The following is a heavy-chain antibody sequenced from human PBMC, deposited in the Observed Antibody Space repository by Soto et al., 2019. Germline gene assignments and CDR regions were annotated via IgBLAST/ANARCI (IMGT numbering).Heavy chain of an antibody. D-gene: IGHD3-10*01. CDR2: ISYDGSNK. V-gene: IGHV3-30*18. CDR1: GFTFSSYG. Sequence: PGGSLRLSCAASGFTFSSYGMHWVRQAPGKGLEWVAVISYDGSNKYYADSVKGRFTISRDNSKNTLYLQMNSLRAEDTAVYYCAKDPESSVTIMAYYYGMDVRGQGTTVTVSS. J-gene: IGHJ6*02. CDR3: AKDPESSVTIMAYYYGMDV.